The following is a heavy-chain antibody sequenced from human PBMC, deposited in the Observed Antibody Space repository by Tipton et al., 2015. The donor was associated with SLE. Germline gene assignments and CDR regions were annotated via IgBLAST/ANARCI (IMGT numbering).Heavy chain of an antibody. CDR2: ISRDGSTT. V-gene: IGHV3-74*01. CDR1: GFTFSSYW. Sequence: SLRLSCAASGFTFSSYWMHWVRQAPGKGLVWISRISRDGSTTYYTDSVKGRFTISRDNAKNTVYLQMNSLRAEDTAVYYCARDGYYGSGSYDAFDIWGQGTMVTVSS. D-gene: IGHD3-10*01. CDR3: ARDGYYGSGSYDAFDI. J-gene: IGHJ3*02.